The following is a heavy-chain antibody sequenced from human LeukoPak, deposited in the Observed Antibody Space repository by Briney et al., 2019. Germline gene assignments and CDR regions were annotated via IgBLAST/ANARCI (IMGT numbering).Heavy chain of an antibody. J-gene: IGHJ4*02. CDR1: GGSISSCDYY. CDR3: ARNGAYSFVV. V-gene: IGHV4-30-4*01. CDR2: VYYSGST. D-gene: IGHD5-18*01. Sequence: SQTLSLTCSVSGGSISSCDYYWSWIRQPPGKGLEWIGYVYYSGSTYYNPSLKSRVTISVDTSKNQFSLKLSSVIDADTAVYFCARNGAYSFVVWGQGTLVTVSS.